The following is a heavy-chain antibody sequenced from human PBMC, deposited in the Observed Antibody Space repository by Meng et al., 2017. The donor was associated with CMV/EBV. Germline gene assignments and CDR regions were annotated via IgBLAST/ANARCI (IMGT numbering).Heavy chain of an antibody. CDR3: RLGHYSQD. Sequence: YLVGSGGGLVQPGGFLRRSCAAAGLTISNYWMSWVRQAPGKGLEWVANIKKDGSEKYYVDSVKGRFSISRDNADNSLYLQMNNLRAEDTAVYYCRLGHYSQDWGQGTLVTVSS. D-gene: IGHD4-17*01. V-gene: IGHV3-7*02. J-gene: IGHJ4*02. CDR2: IKKDGSEK. CDR1: GLTISNYW.